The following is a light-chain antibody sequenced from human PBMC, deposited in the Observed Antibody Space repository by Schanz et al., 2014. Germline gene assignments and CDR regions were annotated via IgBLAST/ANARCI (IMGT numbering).Light chain of an antibody. CDR1: QGISNY. CDR2: AAS. V-gene: IGKV1-27*01. Sequence: DIQMTQSPSSLSASVGDRVTLTCRASQGISNYLAWYQQKPGKVPKLLIYAASTLQSGVPSRFSGSGSGTDFTLTISSLQPEDVATYYCQQYTGYSWTFGQGTKVEIK. J-gene: IGKJ1*01. CDR3: QQYTGYSWT.